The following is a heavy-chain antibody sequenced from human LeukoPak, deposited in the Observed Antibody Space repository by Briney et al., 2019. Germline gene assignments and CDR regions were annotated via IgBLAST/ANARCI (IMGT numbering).Heavy chain of an antibody. CDR1: GFTFSSYW. V-gene: IGHV3-7*05. J-gene: IGHJ4*02. D-gene: IGHD4-17*01. Sequence: PGGSLRLSCAASGFTFSSYWISWVRQAPGKGLEWVANIKQDGSEKYYVDSVKGRFTISRDNAKNSLYLQMNSLRAEDAAVFYCARNGDFGDYLDYWGQGTLVTVSS. CDR3: ARNGDFGDYLDY. CDR2: IKQDGSEK.